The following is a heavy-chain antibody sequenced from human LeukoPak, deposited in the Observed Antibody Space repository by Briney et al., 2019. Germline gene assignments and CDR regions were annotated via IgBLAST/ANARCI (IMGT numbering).Heavy chain of an antibody. Sequence: GGSLRLSCAVSGFSVSGYWMTWVRQAPGKGLEWVANIKQDGSEKNYVDSVKGRFTISRDNAENSLFLQMYSLRVEDTAVYYCAREWQGGIAAAGTRIEGDYWGQGTLVAVS. J-gene: IGHJ4*02. CDR1: GFSVSGYW. CDR3: AREWQGGIAAAGTRIEGDY. V-gene: IGHV3-7*01. D-gene: IGHD6-13*01. CDR2: IKQDGSEK.